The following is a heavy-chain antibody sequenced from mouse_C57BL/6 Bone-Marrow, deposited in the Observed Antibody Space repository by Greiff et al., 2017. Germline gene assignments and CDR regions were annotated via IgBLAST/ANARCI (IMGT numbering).Heavy chain of an antibody. D-gene: IGHD1-1*01. J-gene: IGHJ4*01. CDR1: GFSLTSYG. CDR2: IWRGGST. Sequence: VKLQESGPGLVQPSQSLSITCTVSGFSLTSYGVHWVRQSPGKGLEWLGVIWRGGSTAYTAAFMSRLSITKDNSKSHIFFKMNSLQADDTAIYYCAKPHYYYGSSYDYAMDYWGQGTSVTVSS. V-gene: IGHV2-5*01. CDR3: AKPHYYYGSSYDYAMDY.